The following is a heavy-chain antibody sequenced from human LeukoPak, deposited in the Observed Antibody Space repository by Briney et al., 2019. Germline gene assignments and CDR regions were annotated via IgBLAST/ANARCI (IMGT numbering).Heavy chain of an antibody. CDR1: GYTFTSYG. CDR2: ITAYNDNT. V-gene: IGHV1-18*01. Sequence: GASVKVSCKASGYTFTSYGISWVRQAPGQGLEWMGWITAYNDNTYYAQKLQGRVTMTTDTSTSTAYMELRSLRSDDTAVYYCARDWDTRGYYFDYWGQGTLVTVSS. D-gene: IGHD5-18*01. CDR3: ARDWDTRGYYFDY. J-gene: IGHJ4*02.